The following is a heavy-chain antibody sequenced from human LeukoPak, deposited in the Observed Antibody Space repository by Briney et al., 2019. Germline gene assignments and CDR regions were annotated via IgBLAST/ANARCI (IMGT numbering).Heavy chain of an antibody. Sequence: GGSLRLSCVGSGFTFRSHAMSWVRQAPEKGLEFVSGIYENGGTTYYADSVKGRFSISRDNSKNTLYLQMNSLRVEDTAFYYCARSNYGDWHFDLWGRGTLVTVSS. J-gene: IGHJ2*01. CDR1: GFTFRSHA. CDR2: IYENGGTT. V-gene: IGHV3-23*01. D-gene: IGHD3-10*01. CDR3: ARSNYGDWHFDL.